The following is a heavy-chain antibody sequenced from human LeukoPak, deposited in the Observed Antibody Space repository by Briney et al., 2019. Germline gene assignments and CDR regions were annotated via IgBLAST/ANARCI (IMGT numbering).Heavy chain of an antibody. CDR1: GYPFISYG. J-gene: IGHJ4*02. CDR2: ISAYNGGT. Sequence: ASVKVSCKAAGYPFISYGISWVRQAPGQGLEWMGWISAYNGGTDYAQKFQGRVTMTRDTSISTTYMELSRLRSDDTAVYYCARAEALSDNSGYYEDYWGQGTLVTVSS. CDR3: ARAEALSDNSGYYEDY. D-gene: IGHD3-22*01. V-gene: IGHV1-18*01.